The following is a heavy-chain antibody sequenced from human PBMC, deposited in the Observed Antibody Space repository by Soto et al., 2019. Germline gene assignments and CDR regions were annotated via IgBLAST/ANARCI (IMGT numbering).Heavy chain of an antibody. CDR1: GFTFSSYW. Sequence: EVQLVESGGGLVQPGGSLRLSCAASGFTFSSYWMHWVRQAPGKGLVWVSRINSDGSSTSYADSYADSVKGRFTISRENAKNTLYLQVNSLRAEDTAVYYCARDRLGGFDYWGQGTLVTVSS. V-gene: IGHV3-74*01. CDR2: INSDGSST. D-gene: IGHD3-10*01. CDR3: ARDRLGGFDY. J-gene: IGHJ4*02.